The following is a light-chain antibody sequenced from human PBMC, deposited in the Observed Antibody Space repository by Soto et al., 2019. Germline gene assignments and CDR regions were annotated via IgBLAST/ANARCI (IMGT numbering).Light chain of an antibody. CDR3: QQYDSYPLT. Sequence: DSQMTQSPSTLSTSVGDRVTITCRASQSVTTWLAWYQQKPGKAPKILISKASNLQSPVPSRFSASGSGTDFTLTISSLQPDDFGTYYCQQYDSYPLTSGGGTQVEIK. CDR2: KAS. CDR1: QSVTTW. J-gene: IGKJ4*01. V-gene: IGKV1-5*03.